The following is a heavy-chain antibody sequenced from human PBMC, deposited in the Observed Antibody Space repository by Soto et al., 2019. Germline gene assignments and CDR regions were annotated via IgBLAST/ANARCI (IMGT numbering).Heavy chain of an antibody. CDR2: IIPIFGTA. Sequence: QVQLVQSGAEVKKPGSSVKVSCKASGGTFSSYAISWVRQAPGQGLEWMGGIIPIFGTANYAQKFQGRVTITADESTSTGYMELSSLRSEDTAVYYCASGRCSSTSCYTKRNYYGMDVWGQGTTVTVSS. J-gene: IGHJ6*02. D-gene: IGHD2-2*02. CDR1: GGTFSSYA. CDR3: ASGRCSSTSCYTKRNYYGMDV. V-gene: IGHV1-69*01.